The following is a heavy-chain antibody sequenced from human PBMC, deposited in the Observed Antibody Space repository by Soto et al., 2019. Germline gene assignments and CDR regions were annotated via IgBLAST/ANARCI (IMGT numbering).Heavy chain of an antibody. CDR2: IYHTGST. CDR1: GDSITSDSYY. CDR3: AREGGVLRMSNWVDP. D-gene: IGHD3-3*01. J-gene: IGHJ5*02. V-gene: IGHV4-61*01. Sequence: SETLSLTCTVSGDSITSDSYYWSWIRQPPGKGLEWIGYIYHTGSTSYNPSLQGRVTMSINTSKNQFSLKLTSVTAADTAIYYCAREGGVLRMSNWVDPWGQGTLVTVSS.